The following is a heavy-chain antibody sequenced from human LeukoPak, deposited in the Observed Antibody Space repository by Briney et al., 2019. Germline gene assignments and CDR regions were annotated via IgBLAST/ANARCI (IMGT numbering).Heavy chain of an antibody. V-gene: IGHV4-59*01. CDR3: ARGRGGYNPFDY. CDR2: IYYSGST. D-gene: IGHD5-24*01. Sequence: SETPSLTCTVSGGSISSYYWSWIRQPPGKGLEWIGYIYYSGSTNYNPSLKSRVTISVDTSKNQFSLKLSSVTAADTAVYYCARGRGGYNPFDYWGQGTLVTVSS. J-gene: IGHJ4*02. CDR1: GGSISSYY.